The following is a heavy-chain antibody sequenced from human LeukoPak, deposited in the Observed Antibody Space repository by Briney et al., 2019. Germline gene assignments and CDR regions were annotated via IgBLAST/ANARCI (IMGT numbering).Heavy chain of an antibody. CDR3: ARDAQPSYYGSGSYSWFDP. Sequence: GASVKVSCKASGYTFTGYYMHWVRQAPGQGLEWMGWINPNSGGTNYAQKFQGRVTMTRDTSISTAYMELSRLRSDDTAVYYCARDAQPSYYGSGSYSWFDPWGQGTLVTVSS. V-gene: IGHV1-2*02. CDR2: INPNSGGT. D-gene: IGHD3-10*01. J-gene: IGHJ5*02. CDR1: GYTFTGYY.